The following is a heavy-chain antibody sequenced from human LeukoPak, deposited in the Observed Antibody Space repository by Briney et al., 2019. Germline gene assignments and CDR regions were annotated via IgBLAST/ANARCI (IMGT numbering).Heavy chain of an antibody. CDR1: GFTFSSYE. Sequence: SGGSLRLSCAASGFTFSSYEMNWVRQAPGKGLEWVSYISSSGSTIYYADSVKGRFTISRDNSKNTLYLQMNSLRAEDTAVYYCARGTYYYDSSGYSRFDYWGQGTLVTVSS. CDR2: ISSSGSTI. D-gene: IGHD3-22*01. J-gene: IGHJ4*02. V-gene: IGHV3-48*03. CDR3: ARGTYYYDSSGYSRFDY.